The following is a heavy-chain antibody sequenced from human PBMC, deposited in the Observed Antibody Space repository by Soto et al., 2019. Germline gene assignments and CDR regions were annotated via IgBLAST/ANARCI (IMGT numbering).Heavy chain of an antibody. CDR1: GGSISSYY. Sequence: SETLSLTCTVSGGSISSYYWSWIRQPPGKGLEWIGYIYYSGSTNYNPSLKSRVTISVDTSKNQFSLKLSSVTAADTAVYYCARVGSHYPTDSSGYYYHDEYDAFDIWGQGTMVTVSS. J-gene: IGHJ3*02. CDR3: ARVGSHYPTDSSGYYYHDEYDAFDI. CDR2: IYYSGST. V-gene: IGHV4-59*01. D-gene: IGHD3-22*01.